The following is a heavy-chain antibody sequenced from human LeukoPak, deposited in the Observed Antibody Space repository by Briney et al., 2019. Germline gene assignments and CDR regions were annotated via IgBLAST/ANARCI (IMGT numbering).Heavy chain of an antibody. CDR2: IYYSGST. J-gene: IGHJ4*02. Sequence: SETLSLTCTVSGGSISSSSSYWGWIRQPPGKGLEWIGSIYYSGSTYYNPSLKSRVTISVDTSKNQFSLKLNSVTAADTAVYYCATSMVNYYGSGSSYYFDSWGQGTLVTVSS. D-gene: IGHD3-10*01. CDR1: GGSISSSSSY. V-gene: IGHV4-39*07. CDR3: ATSMVNYYGSGSSYYFDS.